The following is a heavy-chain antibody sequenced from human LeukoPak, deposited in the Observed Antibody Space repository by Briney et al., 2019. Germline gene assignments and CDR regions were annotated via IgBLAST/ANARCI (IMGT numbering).Heavy chain of an antibody. V-gene: IGHV4-59*08. D-gene: IGHD6-19*01. Sequence: SETLSLTCTVSGGSISSYYWTWIRQPPGKGLEWIGYIYYSGSTNYNPSLRSRVTISLHTSKKQFSLTLSSVTAADTAIYYCARHNPWLSPDDFWGQGTLVTVSS. CDR3: ARHNPWLSPDDF. CDR1: GGSISSYY. J-gene: IGHJ4*02. CDR2: IYYSGST.